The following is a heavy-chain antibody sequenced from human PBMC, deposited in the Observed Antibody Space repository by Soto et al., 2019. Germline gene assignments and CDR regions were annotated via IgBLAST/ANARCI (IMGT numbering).Heavy chain of an antibody. CDR1: GVTCNGYG. CDR2: IKPDGSET. CDR3: TSRPSGMTYHAVFDF. V-gene: IGHV3-7*03. J-gene: IGHJ4*02. D-gene: IGHD2-21*02. Sequence: PGGSLRVSHASSGVTCNGYGMTLFHQTPGSGLQWVAAIKPDGSETFYVDSVKGRFTISRDNARNSLFLQMDSLRAEDTAVYYCTSRPSGMTYHAVFDFWGQGNLVNVSS.